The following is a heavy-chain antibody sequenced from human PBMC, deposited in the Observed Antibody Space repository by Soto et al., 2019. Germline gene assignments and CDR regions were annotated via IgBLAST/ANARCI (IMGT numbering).Heavy chain of an antibody. Sequence: EVQLVESGGGLVQPGGSLRLSCAASGFTFSDHYMDWVRQAPGKGLEWVGRSRNKANSYSTEYAASVKGRFTISSDESKTSLYLQMNSLKTEDTAVYYCARFSGSYTRGLDYWGQGTLVTVSS. CDR2: SRNKANSYST. CDR1: GFTFSDHY. J-gene: IGHJ4*02. D-gene: IGHD1-26*01. V-gene: IGHV3-72*01. CDR3: ARFSGSYTRGLDY.